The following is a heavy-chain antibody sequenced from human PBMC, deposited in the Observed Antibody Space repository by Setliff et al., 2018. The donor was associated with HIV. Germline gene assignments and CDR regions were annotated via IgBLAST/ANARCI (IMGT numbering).Heavy chain of an antibody. CDR1: GYSFTDYF. CDR3: AREGDVLSGYYVNWFDP. CDR2: VNPNSGDT. V-gene: IGHV1-2*06. D-gene: IGHD3-3*01. Sequence: ASVNVSCKASGYSFTDYFMHWVRQAPGQGLEWMGRVNPNSGDTNYAQKFQGRVTMTRHTSISTAYMELSRLTSDDTAVHYCAREGDVLSGYYVNWFDPWGQGTLVTVSS. J-gene: IGHJ5*02.